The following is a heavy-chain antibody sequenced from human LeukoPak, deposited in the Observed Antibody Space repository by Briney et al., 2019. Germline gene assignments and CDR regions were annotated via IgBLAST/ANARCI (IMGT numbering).Heavy chain of an antibody. CDR2: ISYDGSNK. D-gene: IGHD5-18*01. CDR1: GFTFSSYA. J-gene: IGHJ4*02. CDR3: ARDLGYSYGFLGY. Sequence: GGSLRLSCAASGFTFSSYAMHWVRQAPGKGLEWVAVISYDGSNKYYADSVKGRFTISRDNSKNTLYLQMNSLRAEDTAVYYCARDLGYSYGFLGYWGQGTLVTVSS. V-gene: IGHV3-30-3*01.